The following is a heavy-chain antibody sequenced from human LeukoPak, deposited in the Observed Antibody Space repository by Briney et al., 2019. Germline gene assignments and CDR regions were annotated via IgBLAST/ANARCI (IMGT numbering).Heavy chain of an antibody. CDR2: ISSSSTYI. D-gene: IGHD2-2*01. Sequence: GGSLRLSCAASGFTFSSYSINWVRQAPGKGLEWVSSISSSSTYIYYADSVKGRFTISRDNAKNSLYLQMNSLRAEDTALYYCAKDHLLYCSSTSCPRIPSYGMDVWGQGTTVTVSS. V-gene: IGHV3-21*04. CDR3: AKDHLLYCSSTSCPRIPSYGMDV. J-gene: IGHJ6*02. CDR1: GFTFSSYS.